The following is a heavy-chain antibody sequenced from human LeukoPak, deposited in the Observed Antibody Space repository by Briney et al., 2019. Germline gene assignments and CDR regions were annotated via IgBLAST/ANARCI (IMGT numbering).Heavy chain of an antibody. Sequence: GSLRLSCAASGFTFSSYAMSWVRQAPGKGLEWVSAISGSGGSTYYADSVKGRFTISRDNAKKSVYLQMNSLRVEDTAVYYCARAYSERYGLGYYYMDVWGKGTTVTISS. CDR2: ISGSGGST. CDR3: ARAYSERYGLGYYYMDV. D-gene: IGHD1-26*01. CDR1: GFTFSSYA. J-gene: IGHJ6*03. V-gene: IGHV3-23*01.